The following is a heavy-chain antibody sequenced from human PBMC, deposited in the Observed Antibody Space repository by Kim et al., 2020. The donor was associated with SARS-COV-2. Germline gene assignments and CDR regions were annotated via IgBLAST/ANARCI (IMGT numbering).Heavy chain of an antibody. CDR3: AKENPLLRYFDVYYYYYGMDV. J-gene: IGHJ6*02. D-gene: IGHD3-9*01. CDR2: ISGSGGST. CDR1: GFTFSSYA. Sequence: GGSLRLSCAASGFTFSSYAMSWVRQAPGKGLEWVSAISGSGGSTYYADSVKGRFTISRDNSKNTLYLQMNSLRAEDTAVYYCAKENPLLRYFDVYYYYYGMDVWGQGTTVTVSS. V-gene: IGHV3-23*01.